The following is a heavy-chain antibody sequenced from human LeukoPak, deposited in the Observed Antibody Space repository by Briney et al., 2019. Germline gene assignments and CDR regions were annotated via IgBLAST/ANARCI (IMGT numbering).Heavy chain of an antibody. CDR3: ARNYDSPGYFDY. D-gene: IGHD3-3*01. V-gene: IGHV4-31*03. Sequence: SETLSLTCTVSGGSISSGGYYWSCMPQHQGKGLEWIGYIYYSGSTYYNPSHKSRVTISVDTSKNQFSLKLSSVTAADTAVYYCARNYDSPGYFDYWGQGTLVTVSS. J-gene: IGHJ4*02. CDR1: GGSISSGGYY. CDR2: IYYSGST.